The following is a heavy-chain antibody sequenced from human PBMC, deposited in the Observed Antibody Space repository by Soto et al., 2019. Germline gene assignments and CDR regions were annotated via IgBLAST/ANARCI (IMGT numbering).Heavy chain of an antibody. CDR3: ARVRRGVPAAMGPYYYYYDMDV. D-gene: IGHD2-2*01. V-gene: IGHV1-18*01. J-gene: IGHJ6*03. Sequence: VQLVQSGAEVKKPGASVKVSCKASGYTFTSYGISWVRQAPGQGLEWMGWISAYNGNTNYAQKLQGRDTMTTDTPTSKAYMEVRSLRSDDTAVYYCARVRRGVPAAMGPYYYYYDMDVWGKGTTVTVSS. CDR2: ISAYNGNT. CDR1: GYTFTSYG.